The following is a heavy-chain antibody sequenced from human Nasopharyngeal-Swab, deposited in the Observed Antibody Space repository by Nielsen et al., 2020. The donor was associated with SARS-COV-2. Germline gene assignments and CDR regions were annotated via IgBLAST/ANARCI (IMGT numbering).Heavy chain of an antibody. CDR1: GASLTSGNYY. CDR3: AALGSSLNWFDP. CDR2: ISYTGNT. D-gene: IGHD3-10*01. J-gene: IGHJ5*02. V-gene: IGHV4-31*03. Sequence: LRLSCSVSGASLTSGNYYWSWIRQHPGKGLEWIGYISYTGNTFYNPSLQSRVSISVDKSKDQFSPKLTSLTAADTAVYYCAALGSSLNWFDPWGQGSLVTVSS.